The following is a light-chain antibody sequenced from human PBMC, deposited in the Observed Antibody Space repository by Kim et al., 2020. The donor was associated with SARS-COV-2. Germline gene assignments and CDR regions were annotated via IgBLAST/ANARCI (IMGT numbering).Light chain of an antibody. CDR1: SIETKS. Sequence: APGTTAIITWGGDSIETKSVHWYQQKPGQAPVLVVYDDVDRPSGIPERFSGSNSGNSATLTITRVEAGDEADYYCQVWDGYSDHQIFGGGTQLTVL. CDR2: DDV. J-gene: IGLJ2*01. CDR3: QVWDGYSDHQI. V-gene: IGLV3-21*03.